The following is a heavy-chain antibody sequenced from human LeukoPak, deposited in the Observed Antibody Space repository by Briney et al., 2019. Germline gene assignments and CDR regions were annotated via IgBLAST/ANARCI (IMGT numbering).Heavy chain of an antibody. V-gene: IGHV4-34*01. CDR2: INHSGST. J-gene: IGHJ4*02. CDR1: GGSFSGYY. CDR3: ARSYYYDSSGYRLIGEFDY. D-gene: IGHD3-22*01. Sequence: SETLSLTCAVYGGSFSGYYWSWIRQPPGKGLEWIGEINHSGSTNYNPSLKSRVTISVDTSKNQFSLKLSSVTAADTALYHCARSYYYDSSGYRLIGEFDYWGQGTLVTVSS.